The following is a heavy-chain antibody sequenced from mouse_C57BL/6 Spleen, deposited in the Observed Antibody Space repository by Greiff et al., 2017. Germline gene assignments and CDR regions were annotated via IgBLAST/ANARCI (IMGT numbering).Heavy chain of an antibody. Sequence: EVHLVESGGGLVKPGGSLKLSCAASGFTFSSYAMSWVRQTPEKRLEWVATISDGGSYTYYPDNVKGRFTISRDNAKNNLYLQMSHLKSEDTAMYYCAREKGAVFAYWGQGTLVTVSA. J-gene: IGHJ3*01. V-gene: IGHV5-4*01. CDR2: ISDGGSYT. CDR1: GFTFSSYA. D-gene: IGHD3-3*01. CDR3: AREKGAVFAY.